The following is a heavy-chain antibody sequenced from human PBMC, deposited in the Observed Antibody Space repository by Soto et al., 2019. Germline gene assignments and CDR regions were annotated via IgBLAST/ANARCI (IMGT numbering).Heavy chain of an antibody. D-gene: IGHD2-2*01. CDR2: IYPGDSDT. J-gene: IGHJ6*03. CDR3: ARRGEDIVVVPAAIHYYYYMDV. CDR1: GYSFTSYW. Sequence: GESLKISCKGSGYSFTSYWIGLVRQMPGKGLEWMGIIYPGDSDTRYSPSFQGQVTISADKSISTAYLQWSSLKASDTAMYYCARRGEDIVVVPAAIHYYYYMDVWGKGTTVTVSS. V-gene: IGHV5-51*01.